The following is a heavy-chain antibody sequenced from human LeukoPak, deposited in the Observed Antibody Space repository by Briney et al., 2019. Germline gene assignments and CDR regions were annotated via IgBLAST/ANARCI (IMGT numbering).Heavy chain of an antibody. Sequence: ASVKVSCKASGYTFTSYDMSWVRQATGQGLEWMGWMNPNSANTGYAQKFQGRVTMTRNTSISTAYMEVSSLRSEDTAVYYCARRYSTSVSGMDVWGQGTTVTVSS. J-gene: IGHJ6*02. D-gene: IGHD6-13*01. CDR1: GYTFTSYD. CDR3: ARRYSTSVSGMDV. V-gene: IGHV1-8*01. CDR2: MNPNSANT.